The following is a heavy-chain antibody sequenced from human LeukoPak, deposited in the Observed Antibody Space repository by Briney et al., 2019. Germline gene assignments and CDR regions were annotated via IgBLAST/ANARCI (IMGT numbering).Heavy chain of an antibody. CDR1: GRSFSGYY. CDR2: INHSGST. CDR3: ARLPRRMVRGVIKYWYFDL. D-gene: IGHD3-10*01. J-gene: IGHJ2*01. V-gene: IGHV4-34*01. Sequence: PSETLSLTCAVYGRSFSGYYWIWIRQPPGKGLEWIGEINHSGSTNYNPSLKSRVTISVDTSKNQFSLKLSSVTAADTAVYYCARLPRRMVRGVIKYWYFDLWGRGTLVTVSS.